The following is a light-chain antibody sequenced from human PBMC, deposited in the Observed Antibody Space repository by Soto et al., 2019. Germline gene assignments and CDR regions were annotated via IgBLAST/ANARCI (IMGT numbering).Light chain of an antibody. V-gene: IGKV1-5*03. J-gene: IGKJ2*01. Sequence: DIQMTQSPSTLSASVGDRVTITCRASRGIISWLAWYQQKPGTAPKLLIYKASTLESGVPSRFSGSRSGTEFTLTVSSLQPDDFATYYCQQYNDSFPYTFGQGTKLEIK. CDR3: QQYNDSFPYT. CDR2: KAS. CDR1: RGIISW.